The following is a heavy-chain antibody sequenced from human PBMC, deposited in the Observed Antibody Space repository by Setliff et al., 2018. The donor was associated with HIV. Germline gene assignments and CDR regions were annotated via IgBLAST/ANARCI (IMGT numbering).Heavy chain of an antibody. V-gene: IGHV3-48*01. Sequence: GGSLRLSCGASGFSFSSYSMNWVRQAPGKGLEWVSYISPSSTIIYYPDSVKGRFTTSRDNARNSLYLEMNSLRADDTAVYYCARDFCGSSCASGYGYFNHWGQGTLVTVSS. CDR2: ISPSSTII. D-gene: IGHD2-15*01. J-gene: IGHJ4*02. CDR1: GFSFSSYS. CDR3: ARDFCGSSCASGYGYFNH.